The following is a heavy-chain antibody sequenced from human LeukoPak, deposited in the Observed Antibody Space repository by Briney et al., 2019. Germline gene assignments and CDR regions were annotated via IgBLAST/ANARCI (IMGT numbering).Heavy chain of an antibody. J-gene: IGHJ6*03. D-gene: IGHD2-2*01. Sequence: SETLSLTCTVSGGSISSYYWSWIRQPPGKGLEWIGYIYYSGSTNYNPSLKSRVTISVDTSKNQFSLKLSSVTAADTAVYYCARDRGYCSSTSCYLGYYMDVWGEGTTVTISS. V-gene: IGHV4-59*12. CDR1: GGSISSYY. CDR3: ARDRGYCSSTSCYLGYYMDV. CDR2: IYYSGST.